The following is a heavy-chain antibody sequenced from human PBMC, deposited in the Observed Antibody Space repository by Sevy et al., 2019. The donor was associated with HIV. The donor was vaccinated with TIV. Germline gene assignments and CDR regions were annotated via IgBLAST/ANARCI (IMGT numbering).Heavy chain of an antibody. V-gene: IGHV4-59*01. CDR3: STTHVIMITSGGVIALRQFDF. Sequence: SETLSLTCTVSGGSISGYYWSWIRQPPGKGLEWIGYIYYSGSTNYNPSLKNRVTMSVDTSKNQFSLKMSSVTAADTAVYYCSTTHVIMITSGGVIALRQFDFWGQGTLVTVSS. D-gene: IGHD3-16*02. CDR2: IYYSGST. J-gene: IGHJ4*02. CDR1: GGSISGYY.